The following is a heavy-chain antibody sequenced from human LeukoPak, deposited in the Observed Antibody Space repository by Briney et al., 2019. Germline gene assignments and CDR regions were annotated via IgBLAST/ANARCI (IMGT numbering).Heavy chain of an antibody. CDR1: GFTFSSYA. CDR2: ISGSGGST. CDR3: AKDLIAARPYYFDY. D-gene: IGHD6-6*01. Sequence: GSLRLSCAASGFTFSSYALSWVRQAPGKGLEWVSAISGSGGSTYYADSVKGRFTISRDNSKNTLYLQMSSLRAEDTAVYYCAKDLIAARPYYFDYWGQGTLVTVSS. V-gene: IGHV3-23*01. J-gene: IGHJ4*02.